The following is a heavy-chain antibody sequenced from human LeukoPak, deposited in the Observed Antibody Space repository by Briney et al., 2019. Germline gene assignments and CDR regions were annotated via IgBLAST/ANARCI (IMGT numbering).Heavy chain of an antibody. CDR3: ATEGLITMVRGAAFAY. J-gene: IGHJ4*02. CDR1: GYTLTELS. D-gene: IGHD3-10*01. CDR2: FDPVDGET. V-gene: IGHV1-24*01. Sequence: AAVKVSCKVSGYTLTELSMHWVRQALGRGLGWMVGFDPVDGETIYAQKFRGRVTMTEDTSTDTAYMELSSLRPEDTAVYYCATEGLITMVRGAAFAYRGQGTMVTVS.